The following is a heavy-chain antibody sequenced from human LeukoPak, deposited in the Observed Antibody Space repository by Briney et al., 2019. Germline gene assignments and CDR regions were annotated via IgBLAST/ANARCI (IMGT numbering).Heavy chain of an antibody. J-gene: IGHJ4*02. CDR1: GFTFVNYA. V-gene: IGHV3-23*01. D-gene: IGHD4-11*01. Sequence: GSLRLSCAASGFTFVNYAMSWVRQAPGKGLEWVSTISDSGGSTYYADSVKGRFTISRDNSKNTLYLRMNSLSAEDTAVYYCAKYYSNYFDSWGQGTLVTVSS. CDR2: ISDSGGST. CDR3: AKYYSNYFDS.